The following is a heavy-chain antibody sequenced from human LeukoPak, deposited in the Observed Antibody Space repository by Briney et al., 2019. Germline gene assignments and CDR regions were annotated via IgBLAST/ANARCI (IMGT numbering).Heavy chain of an antibody. CDR1: GFIVSSNY. CDR2: IYSGGST. Sequence: GGSLRLSCAASGFIVSSNYMSWVRQAPGKGLEWVSVIYSGGSTYYADSVKGRFTISRDNSKNTMYLQMNSLRAEDTAVYYCARGASGVPAAMVNGMDVWGQGTTVTVSS. D-gene: IGHD2-2*01. V-gene: IGHV3-53*01. J-gene: IGHJ6*02. CDR3: ARGASGVPAAMVNGMDV.